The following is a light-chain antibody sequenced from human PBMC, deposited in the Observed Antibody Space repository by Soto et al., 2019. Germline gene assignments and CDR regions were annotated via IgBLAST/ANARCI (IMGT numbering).Light chain of an antibody. J-gene: IGKJ5*01. Sequence: EIPLTQSPGTLSLSPGESATLLCRASQFVSSGSLAWYQQKPGQAPRLLIYGASNRATGIPGRFSASGSGTDFTLTITPLEPEDSAVYFCQQYGNSPITFGQGTRREIK. CDR3: QQYGNSPIT. CDR1: QFVSSGS. CDR2: GAS. V-gene: IGKV3-20*01.